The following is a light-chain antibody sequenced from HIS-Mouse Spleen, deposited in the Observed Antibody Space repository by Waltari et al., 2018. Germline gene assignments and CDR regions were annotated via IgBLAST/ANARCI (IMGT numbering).Light chain of an antibody. CDR2: EGS. V-gene: IGLV2-23*01. CDR1: SRDAGSYNL. CDR3: CSYAGSSTLV. J-gene: IGLJ3*02. Sequence: QSALTQPASVSGSPGQSIPIPCTGTSRDAGSYNLVPWYQQHPGKAPKLLLYEGSKRPSGVSNRFSGSKSGNTASLTISGLQAEDEADYYCCSYAGSSTLVFGGGTKLTVL.